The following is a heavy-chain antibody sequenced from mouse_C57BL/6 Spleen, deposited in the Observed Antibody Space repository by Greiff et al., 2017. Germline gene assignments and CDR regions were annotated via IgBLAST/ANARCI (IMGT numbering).Heavy chain of an antibody. J-gene: IGHJ4*01. CDR2: IYPGSGST. Sequence: QVQLQQPGAELVKPGASVKMSCKASGYTFTSYWITWVKQRPGQGLEWIGDIYPGSGSTNYNEKFKSKDTLTVDTSSSTAYMQLSSLTSEDSAVYYCARINDYDYAMDYWGQGTSVTVSS. CDR3: ARINDYDYAMDY. V-gene: IGHV1-55*01. CDR1: GYTFTSYW. D-gene: IGHD2-4*01.